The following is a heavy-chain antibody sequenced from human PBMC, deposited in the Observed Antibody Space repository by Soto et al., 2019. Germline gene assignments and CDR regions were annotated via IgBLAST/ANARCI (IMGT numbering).Heavy chain of an antibody. V-gene: IGHV4-34*01. D-gene: IGHD6-13*01. J-gene: IGHJ4*02. CDR1: GGSFSGYY. Sequence: QVQLQQWGAGLLKPSETLSLTCAVYGGSFSGYYWSWIRQPPGKGLEWIGEINHSGSTNYNPSLKSRVTISVDTSKNQFSRKLSSVTAADTAVYYCARGTMYSSSWYIYWGQGTLVTVSS. CDR3: ARGTMYSSSWYIY. CDR2: INHSGST.